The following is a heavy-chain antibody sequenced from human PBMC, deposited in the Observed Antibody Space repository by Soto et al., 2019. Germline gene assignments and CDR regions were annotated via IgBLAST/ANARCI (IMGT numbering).Heavy chain of an antibody. Sequence: GGSLRLSCAASGFTFSSYAMSWVRQAPGKGLERVSAISGSGGSTYYADSVKGRFTISRDNSKNTLYLQMNSLRAEDTAVYYCAKERDYYDSSGYYYYYYGMDVWGQGTTVTVSS. V-gene: IGHV3-23*01. CDR2: ISGSGGST. CDR3: AKERDYYDSSGYYYYYYGMDV. J-gene: IGHJ6*02. D-gene: IGHD3-22*01. CDR1: GFTFSSYA.